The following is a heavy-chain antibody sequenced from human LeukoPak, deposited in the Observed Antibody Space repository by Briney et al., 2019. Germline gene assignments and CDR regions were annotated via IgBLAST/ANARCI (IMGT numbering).Heavy chain of an antibody. CDR1: GYSISSSNW. D-gene: IGHD1-1*01. CDR3: ARKEGHQNVFDY. CDR2: IYYSGST. V-gene: IGHV4-28*01. Sequence: PSETLSLTCAVSGYSISSSNWWGWIRPPPGKGLEWIGYIYYSGSTYYNPSLKSRVTMSVDTSKNQFSLKLSSVTAVDTAVYYCARKEGHQNVFDYWGQGTLVTVSS. J-gene: IGHJ4*02.